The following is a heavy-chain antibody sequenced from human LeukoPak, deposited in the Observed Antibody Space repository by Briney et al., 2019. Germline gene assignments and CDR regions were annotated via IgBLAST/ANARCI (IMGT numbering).Heavy chain of an antibody. Sequence: GESLRISCKGSGYSFTSYWISWVRQMPGKGLEWMGRIDPSDSYTNYSPSFQGHVTISADKSISTAYLQWSSLTASDTAMYYCARRAYDSSLALDYWGQGTLVTVSS. D-gene: IGHD3-22*01. J-gene: IGHJ4*02. CDR3: ARRAYDSSLALDY. V-gene: IGHV5-10-1*01. CDR2: IDPSDSYT. CDR1: GYSFTSYW.